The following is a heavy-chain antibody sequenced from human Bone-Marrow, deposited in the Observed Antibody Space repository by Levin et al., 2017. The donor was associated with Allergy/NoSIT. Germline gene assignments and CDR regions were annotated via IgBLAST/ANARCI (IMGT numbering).Heavy chain of an antibody. Sequence: GGSLRLSCVASGFTFSDYSMSWIRQAPGKGLEWVSHISSSGDYTNYAESVKGRFTISRDNAKTSLYLQMSTLRAEDTAVYFCARITSYYYYTMDVWGQGTTVTVSS. CDR3: ARITSYYYYTMDV. CDR1: GFTFSDYS. D-gene: IGHD1-14*01. CDR2: ISSSGDYT. V-gene: IGHV3-11*03. J-gene: IGHJ6*02.